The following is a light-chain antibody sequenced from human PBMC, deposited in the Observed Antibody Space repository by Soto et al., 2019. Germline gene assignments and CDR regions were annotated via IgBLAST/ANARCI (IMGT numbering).Light chain of an antibody. CDR2: GAS. Sequence: EMVMTEAPATLYVSPGERGTLSCRASQSVSSNLAWYQQKPGQAPRLLIYGASTRVTGIPARFSGSGSGTEFTLTISSLQSEDFAVYYCQQYNNWPKTFGQGTKVDIK. CDR1: QSVSSN. CDR3: QQYNNWPKT. J-gene: IGKJ1*01. V-gene: IGKV3-15*01.